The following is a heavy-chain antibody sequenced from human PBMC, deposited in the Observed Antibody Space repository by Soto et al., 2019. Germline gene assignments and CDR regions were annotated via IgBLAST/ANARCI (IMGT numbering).Heavy chain of an antibody. CDR2: ITPIFGTA. J-gene: IGHJ4*02. CDR1: GGTFSSYA. D-gene: IGHD2-15*01. CDR3: ARDYGHDCSGGRCYFYF. V-gene: IGHV1-69*01. Sequence: QVQLVQSGAEVKKPGSSVKVSCKASGGTFSSYAISWVRQAPGQGLEWMGGITPIFGTANYAQKFQGRVTITADESTSTAHMELSSLRSEDTVVYYCARDYGHDCSGGRCYFYFWGQGTLVTVSS.